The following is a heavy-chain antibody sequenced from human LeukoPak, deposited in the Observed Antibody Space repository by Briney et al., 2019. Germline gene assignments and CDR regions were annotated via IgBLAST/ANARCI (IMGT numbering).Heavy chain of an antibody. Sequence: PSETLSLTCAVYGGSFSGYYWSWIRQPPGKGLEWIGEINHSGSTNYNPSLKSRVTISVDTSKNQFSLKLSSVTAADTAVYYCARARAWEPYFDYWGQGTLVTVSS. CDR2: INHSGST. J-gene: IGHJ4*02. CDR3: ARARAWEPYFDY. D-gene: IGHD1-26*01. V-gene: IGHV4-34*01. CDR1: GGSFSGYY.